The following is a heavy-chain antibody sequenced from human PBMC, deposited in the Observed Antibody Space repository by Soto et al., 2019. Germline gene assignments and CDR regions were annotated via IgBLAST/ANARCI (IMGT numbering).Heavy chain of an antibody. D-gene: IGHD5-12*01. J-gene: IGHJ6*02. Sequence: QVQLVQSGAEVKEPGASVKVSCKASGYTFTRSGISWVRQAPGQGLEWLGWISTYNGDTNYAQTFQGRVTMTTDTSTSTVYMELRSPRSDDTAVYYCAREGVAPYYYYGMDVWGQGTPVTVSS. CDR3: AREGVAPYYYYGMDV. CDR1: GYTFTRSG. V-gene: IGHV1-18*01. CDR2: ISTYNGDT.